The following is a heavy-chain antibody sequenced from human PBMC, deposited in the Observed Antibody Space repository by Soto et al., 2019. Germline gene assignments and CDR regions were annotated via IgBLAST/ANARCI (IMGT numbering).Heavy chain of an antibody. CDR3: AREYLDYGPDV. CDR1: GFSVGRYA. V-gene: IGHV3-30*09. CDR2: IPYDGGNR. J-gene: IGHJ6*02. Sequence: GGALRLSCAASGFSVGRYAMRWVRQAPGKGVEGVASIPYDGGNRKDADSVKGRFAISRDNAKDMLYLHMSSLGPDDTSVYYCAREYLDYGPDVWGQGTSVTVSS.